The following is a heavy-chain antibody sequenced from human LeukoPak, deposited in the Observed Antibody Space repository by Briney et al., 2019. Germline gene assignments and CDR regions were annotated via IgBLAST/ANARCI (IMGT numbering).Heavy chain of an antibody. CDR2: IYSGGST. Sequence: GGSLRLSCAASGFTVSSSYMSWVRQAPGKGLEWVSVIYSGGSTYYADSVKGRFTISRDNSKNTLYLQMNSLRAEDTAVCYCAKAIAVAADSFDYWGQGTLVTVSS. V-gene: IGHV3-66*01. J-gene: IGHJ4*02. D-gene: IGHD6-19*01. CDR1: GFTVSSSY. CDR3: AKAIAVAADSFDY.